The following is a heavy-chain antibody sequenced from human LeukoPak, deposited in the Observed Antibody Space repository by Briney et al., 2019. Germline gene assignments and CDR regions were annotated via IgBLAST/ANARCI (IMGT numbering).Heavy chain of an antibody. D-gene: IGHD6-19*01. CDR3: ARVSDHRLWLVPGSPYFDY. CDR1: GGSISSSSYY. J-gene: IGHJ4*02. CDR2: IYYSGST. Sequence: PSETLSLTCTVSGGSISSSSYYWGWIRQPPGKGLEWIGSIYYSGSTYYNTSLKSRVTISVDTSKNQFSLKLSSVTAADTAVYYCARVSDHRLWLVPGSPYFDYWGQGTLVTVSS. V-gene: IGHV4-39*07.